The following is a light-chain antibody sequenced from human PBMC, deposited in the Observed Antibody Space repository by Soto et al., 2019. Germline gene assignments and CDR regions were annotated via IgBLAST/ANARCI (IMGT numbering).Light chain of an antibody. CDR3: QQYNSYWT. V-gene: IGKV1-5*01. Sequence: GDRVTITCRASQSISSWLAWYQQKPGKAPKLLIYDASSLESGVPSRFSVSGSGTEFILTISSLKPDDFATYDCQQYNSYWTFGQGTKVDIK. J-gene: IGKJ1*01. CDR2: DAS. CDR1: QSISSW.